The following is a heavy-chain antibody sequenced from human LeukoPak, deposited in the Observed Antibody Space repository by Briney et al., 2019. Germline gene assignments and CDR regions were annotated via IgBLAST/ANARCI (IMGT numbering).Heavy chain of an antibody. CDR2: IKQDGSEK. V-gene: IGHV3-7*01. Sequence: GGSLRLSCAASGFTFSSYWMSWVRQAPGKRLEWVANIKQDGSEKYYVDSVKGRFTISRDNAKNSLYLQMNSLRAEDTAVYYCARDESIAARGWFDIWGQGTMVTVSS. D-gene: IGHD6-6*01. J-gene: IGHJ3*02. CDR1: GFTFSSYW. CDR3: ARDESIAARGWFDI.